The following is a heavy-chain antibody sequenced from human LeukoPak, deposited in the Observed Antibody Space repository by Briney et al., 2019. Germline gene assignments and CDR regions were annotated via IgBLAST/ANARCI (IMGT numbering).Heavy chain of an antibody. CDR2: IYPGDSDT. CDR1: GYGFTSHW. J-gene: IGHJ4*02. D-gene: IGHD6-13*01. CDR3: ARRAGYSSSWYYFDY. Sequence: GESLKISCKGSGYGFTSHWIAWVRQMPGKGLEWMGIIYPGDSDTRYSPSFQGQVTISADKSISTAYVQWSSLKASDTAMYYCARRAGYSSSWYYFDYWGQGTLVTVSS. V-gene: IGHV5-51*01.